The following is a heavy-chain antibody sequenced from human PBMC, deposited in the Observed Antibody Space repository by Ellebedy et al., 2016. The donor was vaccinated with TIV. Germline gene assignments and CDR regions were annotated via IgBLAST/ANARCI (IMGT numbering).Heavy chain of an antibody. CDR3: AKGSSSGFNYDRVGFQY. V-gene: IGHV3-23*01. J-gene: IGHJ4*02. CDR2: ISGGGGNT. CDR1: GFTFGSFA. Sequence: GESLKISCAASGFTFGSFAMHWVRQAPGKGLEWLSVISGGGGNTYSADSVKGRFTITRDNFKNTLFLQMNRLRAEDTAVYYCAKGSSSGFNYDRVGFQYWGQGTLVTVSS. D-gene: IGHD3-22*01.